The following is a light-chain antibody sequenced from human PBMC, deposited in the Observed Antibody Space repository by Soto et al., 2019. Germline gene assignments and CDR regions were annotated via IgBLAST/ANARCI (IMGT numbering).Light chain of an antibody. CDR3: QEYGSSSLT. V-gene: IGKV3-20*01. CDR2: GAS. J-gene: IGKJ1*01. Sequence: ELVLTQSPGTLSLSPGERATLSCRASQSVSSSYLAWHQQKPGQAPRHLIYGASSRATGIPDRFSGSGSGTDFTLTISRVEPEDFAVYYCQEYGSSSLTFGQGTKVEIK. CDR1: QSVSSSY.